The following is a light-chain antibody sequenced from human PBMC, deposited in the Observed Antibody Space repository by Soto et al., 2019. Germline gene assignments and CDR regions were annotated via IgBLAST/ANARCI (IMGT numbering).Light chain of an antibody. CDR2: GAS. CDR1: QSVSSSY. CDR3: QQYGSSPGT. V-gene: IGKV3-20*01. Sequence: EIVLTQSPGTLSLSPGERATLSCRASQSVSSSYLAWYQQKPGQAPRLLTYGASSRATGIPDRFSGSGSGTDFTFTISRLEPEDLAVYYCQQYGSSPGTFGQGTKVEIK. J-gene: IGKJ1*01.